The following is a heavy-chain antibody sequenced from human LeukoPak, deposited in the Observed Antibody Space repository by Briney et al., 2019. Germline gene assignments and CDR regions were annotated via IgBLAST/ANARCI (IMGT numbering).Heavy chain of an antibody. V-gene: IGHV4-38-2*02. J-gene: IGHJ4*02. D-gene: IGHD1-1*01. CDR2: IYYSGTT. Sequence: SETLSLTCSVSGYSVSSGYHWGWIQQTPGKGLEWIGSIYYSGTTYYNPSLKSRVTISLDASKNHFSLSLSSVTAADTAVYYCARDRTIRHYHFDFWGQGTLVTVSS. CDR1: GYSVSSGYH. CDR3: ARDRTIRHYHFDF.